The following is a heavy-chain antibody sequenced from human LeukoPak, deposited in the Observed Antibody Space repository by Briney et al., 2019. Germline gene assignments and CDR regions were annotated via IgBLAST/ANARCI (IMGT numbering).Heavy chain of an antibody. CDR3: AKDGAYINYQYYFDS. CDR1: GFTFSSYG. Sequence: GGSLRLSCAASGFTFSSYGMHWVRQAPGKGLEWVAVLWFDGSNKYYADSVKGRFTISRDNSKTTLSLQMNSLRVEDTAVYYCAKDGAYINYQYYFDSWGRGTLVTVSS. D-gene: IGHD4-11*01. CDR2: LWFDGSNK. J-gene: IGHJ4*02. V-gene: IGHV3-30*02.